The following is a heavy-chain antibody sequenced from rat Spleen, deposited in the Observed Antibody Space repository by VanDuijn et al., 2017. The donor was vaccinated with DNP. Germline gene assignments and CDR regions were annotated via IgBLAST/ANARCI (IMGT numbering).Heavy chain of an antibody. CDR1: GFTFGDYA. CDR2: ISSSGSST. D-gene: IGHD1-12*02. J-gene: IGHJ2*01. CDR3: ARHYYDGSYYFDY. V-gene: IGHV5-17*01. Sequence: EVQLVESGGGLLQPGRSLKLSCAASGFTFGDYAMAWVRQSPQKGLEWVATISSSGSSTYYGDSVKGRFTIFRDNAESILYLQMDSLRSEDTATYYCARHYYDGSYYFDYWGQGVMVTVSS.